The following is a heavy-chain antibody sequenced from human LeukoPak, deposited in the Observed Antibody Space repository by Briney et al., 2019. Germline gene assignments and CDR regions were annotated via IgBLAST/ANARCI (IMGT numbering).Heavy chain of an antibody. V-gene: IGHV3-7*01. J-gene: IGHJ4*02. CDR1: GFTFSSYG. Sequence: GGSLRLSCAASGFTFSSYGMHWVRQAPGKGLEWVANIKQDGSEKYYVDSVKGRFTISRDNAKNSLYLQMNSLRAEDTAVYYCARVEVVMAAYFDYWGQGTLVTVSS. CDR2: IKQDGSEK. CDR3: ARVEVVMAAYFDY. D-gene: IGHD2-21*01.